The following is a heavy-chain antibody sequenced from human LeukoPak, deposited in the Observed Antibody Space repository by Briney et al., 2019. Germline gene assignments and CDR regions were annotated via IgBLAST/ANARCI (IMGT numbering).Heavy chain of an antibody. CDR2: IYNSGST. J-gene: IGHJ4*02. D-gene: IGHD1-26*01. Sequence: SETLSLTCTVSGGTISSSYWSWIRQPPGKGLEWIGYIYNSGSTNYNPTLKSRVTMSVDTSKNQFYMKLSSVTAADTAVYYCARDAVGATRRDYFDYWGQGTLVTVSS. V-gene: IGHV4-59*01. CDR1: GGTISSSY. CDR3: ARDAVGATRRDYFDY.